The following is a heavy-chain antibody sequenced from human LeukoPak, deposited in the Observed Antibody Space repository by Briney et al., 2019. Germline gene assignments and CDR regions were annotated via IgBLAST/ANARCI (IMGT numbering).Heavy chain of an antibody. CDR3: ASAIYRQRLVIHY. V-gene: IGHV1-18*01. D-gene: IGHD6-13*01. CDR1: GYTFTIYG. CDR2: IGAYNGNT. J-gene: IGHJ4*02. Sequence: GASVKLSCKSSGYTFTIYGISWLRQGPGPGLERVGLIGAYNGNTNNYKKLHGRGPITTDTSTTTDYMELRSLRSDDTAVYYCASAIYRQRLVIHYWGQGSLVAVSS.